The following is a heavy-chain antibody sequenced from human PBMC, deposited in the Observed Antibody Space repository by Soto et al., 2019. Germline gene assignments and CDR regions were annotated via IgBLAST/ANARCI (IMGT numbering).Heavy chain of an antibody. CDR1: GYTFTSYD. D-gene: IGHD3-10*01. Sequence: ASVKVSCKASGYTFTSYDINWVRQATGQGLEWMGWMNPNSGNTGYAQKFQGRVTMTRNTSISTAYMELSSLRSEDTAVYYFARGPLVLWFGESRAGDAFDIGGKGKMVTV. V-gene: IGHV1-8*01. CDR2: MNPNSGNT. J-gene: IGHJ3*02. CDR3: ARGPLVLWFGESRAGDAFDI.